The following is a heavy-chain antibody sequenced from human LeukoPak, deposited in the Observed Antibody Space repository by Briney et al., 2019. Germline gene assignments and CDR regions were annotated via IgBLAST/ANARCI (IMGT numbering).Heavy chain of an antibody. V-gene: IGHV3-7*01. CDR1: GFTFSSYS. Sequence: PGGSLRLSCAASGFTFSSYSMNWVRQAPGKGLEWVANIKQDGSEKYYVDSVKGRFTISRDNAKNSLYLQMNSLRAEDTAVYFCAREGKAYDNSTGAPLFDYWGQGTLVTVSS. CDR3: AREGKAYDNSTGAPLFDY. CDR2: IKQDGSEK. J-gene: IGHJ4*02. D-gene: IGHD3-9*01.